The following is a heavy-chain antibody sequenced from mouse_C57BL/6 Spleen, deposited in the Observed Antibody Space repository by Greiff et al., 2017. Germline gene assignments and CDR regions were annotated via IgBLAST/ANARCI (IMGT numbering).Heavy chain of an antibody. V-gene: IGHV1-55*01. CDR3: ARPYYYGSSPYYAMDY. CDR2: IYPGSGST. D-gene: IGHD1-1*01. J-gene: IGHJ4*01. Sequence: VQLQQPGAELVKPGASVKMSCKASGYTFTSYWITWVKQRPGQGLEWIGDIYPGSGSTNYNEKFKSKATLTVDTSSSTAYMQLSSLTSEDSAVYYCARPYYYGSSPYYAMDYWGQGTSLTVSS. CDR1: GYTFTSYW.